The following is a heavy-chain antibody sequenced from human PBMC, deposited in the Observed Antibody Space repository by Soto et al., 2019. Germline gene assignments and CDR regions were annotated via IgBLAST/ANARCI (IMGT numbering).Heavy chain of an antibody. Sequence: GASVKVSCKVSGYTLAELSLRWARQAPGKGLEWMGGFDPEDGETIYAQKFQGRVTMTEDTSTDTAYMELSSLRSEDTAVYYCATGRTMIGSFDYWGQGTLVTVSS. CDR1: GYTLAELS. CDR2: FDPEDGET. V-gene: IGHV1-24*01. D-gene: IGHD3-10*02. CDR3: ATGRTMIGSFDY. J-gene: IGHJ4*02.